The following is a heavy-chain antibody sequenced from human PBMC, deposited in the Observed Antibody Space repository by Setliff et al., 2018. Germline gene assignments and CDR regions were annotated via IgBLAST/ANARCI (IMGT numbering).Heavy chain of an antibody. CDR2: ISISSSYI. V-gene: IGHV3-21*01. D-gene: IGHD5-18*01. Sequence: GESLKISCAASGFTFRTYAVTWVRQAPGKGLEWVSSISISSSYIYYVDSVKGRFTISRDNAKTSLYLQMNGLRAEDTGVYYCARALYGYSYGYDFWGQGTPVTVSS. CDR1: GFTFRTYA. J-gene: IGHJ4*02. CDR3: ARALYGYSYGYDF.